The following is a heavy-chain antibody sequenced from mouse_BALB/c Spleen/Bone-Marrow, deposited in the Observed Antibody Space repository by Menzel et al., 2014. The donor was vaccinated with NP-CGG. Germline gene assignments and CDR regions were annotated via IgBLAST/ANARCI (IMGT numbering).Heavy chain of an antibody. CDR1: GYSFTSYW. CDR2: IDPSDSET. V-gene: IGHV1S127*01. CDR3: ARVGPRLPYYFDY. J-gene: IGHJ2*01. Sequence: VQLQQSGPQVARPGASVKISCKASGYSFTSYWMHWVKQRPGQGLEWIGMIDPSDSETRLNQKFKDKATLTVDKSSSTAYMQLSSPTSEDPAVYYCARVGPRLPYYFDYWGQGTTLTVSS. D-gene: IGHD1-2*01.